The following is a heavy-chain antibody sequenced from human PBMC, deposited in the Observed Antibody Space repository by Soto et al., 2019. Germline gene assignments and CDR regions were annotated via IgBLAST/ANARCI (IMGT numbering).Heavy chain of an antibody. V-gene: IGHV3-74*01. CDR3: ARGYYDILTGYSAVDY. J-gene: IGHJ4*02. D-gene: IGHD3-9*01. CDR2: INSDGSST. CDR1: GFTFSSYW. Sequence: EVQLVESGGGLVQPGGSLRLSCAASGFTFSSYWMHWVRQAPGKGLVWVSRINSDGSSTSYADSVKGRFTISRDNAKNTLYLQMNSLRAEDTAVYYCARGYYDILTGYSAVDYWGLGTLVTVSS.